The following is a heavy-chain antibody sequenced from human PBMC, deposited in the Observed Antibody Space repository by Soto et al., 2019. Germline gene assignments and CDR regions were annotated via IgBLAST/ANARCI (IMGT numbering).Heavy chain of an antibody. CDR2: IYWDDDK. CDR1: GFSLSTSGVA. J-gene: IGHJ4*02. CDR3: AHRRRSTWDFDY. V-gene: IGHV2-5*02. Sequence: QITLRESGPTLVKPTQTLTLTCTFSGFSLSTSGVAVGWVRQPPGKALEWLALIYWDDDKRSSPSLKSRLTITKDTSKNQVVLTMTNIDPVDTATYYGAHRRRSTWDFDYWGQGTLVTVSS. D-gene: IGHD1-26*01.